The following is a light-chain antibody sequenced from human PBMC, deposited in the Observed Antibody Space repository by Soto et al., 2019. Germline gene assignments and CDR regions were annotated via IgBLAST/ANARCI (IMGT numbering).Light chain of an antibody. CDR2: DAS. Sequence: DIQMTQHQSSLSASVGERVTITCLASESMSAWLAWYQQKPEKAPKLLFYDASTFESRVESRFSGSVSVTDFPLTISRVQAEDFATYYCQQLNSYPPTFGGGTKVDI. CDR3: QQLNSYPPT. CDR1: ESMSAW. V-gene: IGKV1-5*01. J-gene: IGKJ4*01.